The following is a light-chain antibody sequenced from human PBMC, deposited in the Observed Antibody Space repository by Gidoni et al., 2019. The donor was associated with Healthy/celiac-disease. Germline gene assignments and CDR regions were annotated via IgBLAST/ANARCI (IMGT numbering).Light chain of an antibody. CDR1: QSVSSSY. Sequence: EIVLTQSPGTLSLSPGKRATLSCRASQSVSSSYLAWYQQKPGQAPRLRIYGASSRATGIPDRFSGSGSGTDFTLTISRLEPEDFAVYYCQQYGSPLTFGGETKVEIK. J-gene: IGKJ4*01. CDR2: GAS. V-gene: IGKV3-20*01. CDR3: QQYGSPLT.